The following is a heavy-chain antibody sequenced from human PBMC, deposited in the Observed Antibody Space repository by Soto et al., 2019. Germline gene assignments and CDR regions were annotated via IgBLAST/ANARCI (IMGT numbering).Heavy chain of an antibody. Sequence: QVQLQESGPGLVKPSETLSLTCTVSGGSISSYYWSWIRQPPGKGLEWIGYIYYSGSTNYNPSLKSRVTISVDTSKNQFSLKLSSVTAADTAVYYCASQERDGYTYDWYFDLWGRGTLVTVSS. CDR1: GGSISSYY. V-gene: IGHV4-59*01. J-gene: IGHJ2*01. CDR2: IYYSGST. D-gene: IGHD5-12*01. CDR3: ASQERDGYTYDWYFDL.